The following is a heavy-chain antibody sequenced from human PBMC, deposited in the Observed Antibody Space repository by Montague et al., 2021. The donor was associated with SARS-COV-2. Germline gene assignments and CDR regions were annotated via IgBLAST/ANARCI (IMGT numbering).Heavy chain of an antibody. D-gene: IGHD3-22*01. CDR1: GFTFSNIW. J-gene: IGHJ4*02. Sequence: SRSLSFSASGFTFSNIWMSWVRQAPGKGLEWVANIKPDESEKNYVDSVKGRFSISRDNAKSTLYLQMNSLRAEDTAVYYCARDGEIVAVGYYFDSWGQGTLVTASS. V-gene: IGHV3-7*01. CDR3: ARDGEIVAVGYYFDS. CDR2: IKPDESEK.